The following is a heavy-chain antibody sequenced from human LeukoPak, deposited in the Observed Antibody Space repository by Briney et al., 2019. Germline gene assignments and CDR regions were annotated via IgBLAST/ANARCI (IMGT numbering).Heavy chain of an antibody. CDR1: GITFSRHW. J-gene: IGHJ4*02. Sequence: GGSLRLSCVDSGITFSRHWMKWVRQAPGKGLEWVANIKQDGSEKFYVDSVKGRFTISRDNAKNSLYLQMSSLRPEDTALYYCAGGTGWLIDSWGQGTLVTASS. D-gene: IGHD3-9*01. V-gene: IGHV3-7*01. CDR3: AGGTGWLIDS. CDR2: IKQDGSEK.